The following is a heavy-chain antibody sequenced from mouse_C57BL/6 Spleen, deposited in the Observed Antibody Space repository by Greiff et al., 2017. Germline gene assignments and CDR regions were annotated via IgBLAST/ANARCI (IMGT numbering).Heavy chain of an antibody. V-gene: IGHV1-81*01. CDR1: GYTFTSYG. Sequence: VQLQQSGAELARPGASVKLSCKASGYTFTSYGISWVKQRTGQGLEWIGEIYPRSGNTSYNEKFKGKATLTADKSSSTAYMELRSLTSEDSAVYFCARGDGSSDYWGQGTTLTVSS. J-gene: IGHJ2*01. CDR3: ARGDGSSDY. CDR2: IYPRSGNT. D-gene: IGHD1-1*01.